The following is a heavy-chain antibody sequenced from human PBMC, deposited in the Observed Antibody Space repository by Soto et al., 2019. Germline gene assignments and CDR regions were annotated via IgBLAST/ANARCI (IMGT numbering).Heavy chain of an antibody. CDR3: AGGDGYYQPDY. D-gene: IGHD3-22*01. V-gene: IGHV3-30-3*01. Sequence: QVQLVESGGGVVQPGRSLRLSCAASGFTFSSYAMHWVRQAPGKGLEWVAVISYDGSNKYYADSVKGRFTISRDNSKNTLYLQMNSLRAEDTAVYYCAGGDGYYQPDYWGQGTLVTVSS. CDR2: ISYDGSNK. CDR1: GFTFSSYA. J-gene: IGHJ4*02.